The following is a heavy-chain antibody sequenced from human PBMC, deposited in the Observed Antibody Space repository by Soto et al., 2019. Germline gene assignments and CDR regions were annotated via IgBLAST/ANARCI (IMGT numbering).Heavy chain of an antibody. CDR2: ITPLLGIG. CDR3: AREEGYYNMGRFPVYDMDV. CDR1: GGTLSSET. V-gene: IGHV1-69*08. Sequence: QVQLVQSGPEVKKSGSSVKVSCRVSGGTLSSETISWLRQAPGQGLEWMGRITPLLGIGNYAQKFQGRVTITEAISTNTGSMELSRLPSQDTAIYYCAREEGYYNMGRFPVYDMDVWGNGTTVTVSS. J-gene: IGHJ6*03. D-gene: IGHD3-9*01.